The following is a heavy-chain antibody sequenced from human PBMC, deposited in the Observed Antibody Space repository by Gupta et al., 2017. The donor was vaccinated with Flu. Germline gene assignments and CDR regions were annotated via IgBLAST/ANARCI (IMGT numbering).Heavy chain of an antibody. CDR2: ISSSGSTI. J-gene: IGHJ4*02. D-gene: IGHD5-24*01. V-gene: IGHV3-48*03. CDR1: GFPFSSYE. Sequence: EVQLVESGGGLVQPGGSLRLSCAASGFPFSSYEMNWVRQAPGKGLEWVSYISSSGSTIYYADSVKGRFTISRDNAKNSLYLQMNSLRAEDTAVYYCARDFWGRWLHRGFDYWGQGTLVTVSS. CDR3: ARDFWGRWLHRGFDY.